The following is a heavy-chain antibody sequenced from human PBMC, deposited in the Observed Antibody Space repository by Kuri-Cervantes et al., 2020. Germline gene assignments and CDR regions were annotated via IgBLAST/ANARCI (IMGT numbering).Heavy chain of an antibody. CDR3: AKARWLELPTNWFDP. CDR1: GFTFSAYA. V-gene: IGHV3-23*01. D-gene: IGHD1-7*01. CDR2: MSGSGDST. J-gene: IGHJ5*02. Sequence: GGSLRLSCAASGFTFSAYAMNWVRQSPGKGLEWVSAMSGSGDSTYYADSVKGRFTISRDNSKHTLYLQMSSLRAEDTAVYYCAKARWLELPTNWFDPWGQGTLVTVSS.